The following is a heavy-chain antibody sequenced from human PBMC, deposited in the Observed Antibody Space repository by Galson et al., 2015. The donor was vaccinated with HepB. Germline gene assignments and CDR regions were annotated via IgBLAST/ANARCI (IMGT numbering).Heavy chain of an antibody. CDR1: GYTFTSYG. V-gene: IGHV1-18*01. J-gene: IGHJ4*02. D-gene: IGHD3-9*01. CDR2: ISAYNGNT. Sequence: SVKVSCTASGYTFTSYGISWVRQAPGQGLEWMGWISAYNGNTNYAQKLQGRVTMTTDTSTSTAYMELNSLKTEDTAVYYCTTVVLRYFDWPYPNWGQGTLVTVSS. CDR3: TTVVLRYFDWPYPN.